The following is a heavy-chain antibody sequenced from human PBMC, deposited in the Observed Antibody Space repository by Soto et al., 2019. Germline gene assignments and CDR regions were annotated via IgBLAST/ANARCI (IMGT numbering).Heavy chain of an antibody. Sequence: QITLKESGPTLVKPTQTLTLTCTFSNFSLSTRGVGVGWIRQSPGEALQWLALIYWNGDKRYNPSLQTRLTITKDTSKNQVVLSLANMDPVDTATYYCAHRPSGYYLLDHWGLGTLVTVSS. CDR1: NFSLSTRGVG. D-gene: IGHD5-12*01. J-gene: IGHJ4*02. V-gene: IGHV2-5*01. CDR3: AHRPSGYYLLDH. CDR2: IYWNGDK.